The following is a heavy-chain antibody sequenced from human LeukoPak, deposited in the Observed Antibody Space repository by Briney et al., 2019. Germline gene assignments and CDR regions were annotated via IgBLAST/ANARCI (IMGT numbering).Heavy chain of an antibody. CDR2: INHSGST. J-gene: IGHJ4*02. CDR1: GGSFSGYY. CDR3: ARGPSPHVDY. V-gene: IGHV4-34*01. Sequence: PSETLSLTCAVYGGSFSGYYRSWIRQPPGKGLEWIGEINHSGSTNYNPSLKSRVTISVDTSKNQFSLKLSSVTAADTAVYYCARGPSPHVDYWGQGTLVTVSS.